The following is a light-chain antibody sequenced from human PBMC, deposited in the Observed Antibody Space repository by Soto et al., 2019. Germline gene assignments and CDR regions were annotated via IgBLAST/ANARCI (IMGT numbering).Light chain of an antibody. CDR2: GAS. CDR3: QQYGSSSPT. CDR1: QSVSSSY. J-gene: IGKJ2*01. V-gene: IGKV3-20*01. Sequence: EIVLTQSPGTLSLSPGERATLSCRASQSVSSSYLAWYQQKPGQTPRLLIYGASSRATGIPERFSGSWSGADCTLTISRLEPEDFAVYYCQQYGSSSPTFGQGTKLEIK.